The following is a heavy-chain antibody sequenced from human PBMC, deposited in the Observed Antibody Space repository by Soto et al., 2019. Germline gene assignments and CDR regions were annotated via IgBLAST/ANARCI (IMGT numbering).Heavy chain of an antibody. CDR3: GREAATMVRGNWFDP. CDR1: GGSMNNYY. CDR2: IYYSGST. D-gene: IGHD3-10*01. J-gene: IGHJ5*02. V-gene: IGHV4-59*12. Sequence: SETLSLTCSVSGGSMNNYYWNWLRQPPGKGLEWIGYIYYSGSTYYNPSLKSRVTISVDTSKNQFSLKLSSVTAADTAVYYCGREAATMVRGNWFDPWGKGPLVTVSS.